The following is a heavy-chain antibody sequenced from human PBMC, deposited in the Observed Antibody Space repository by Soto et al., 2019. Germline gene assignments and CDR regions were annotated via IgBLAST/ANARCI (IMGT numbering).Heavy chain of an antibody. D-gene: IGHD5-18*01. V-gene: IGHV3-11*06. Sequence: PGGSLRLSCAASGFTFSDYYMSWIRQAPGKGLEWVSYISSSSSYTNYADSVKGRFTISRDNAKNSLYLQMNSLRAEDTAVYYCARDTVKEQLWLLGYFDLWGRGTLVTVSS. CDR3: ARDTVKEQLWLLGYFDL. CDR1: GFTFSDYY. J-gene: IGHJ2*01. CDR2: ISSSSSYT.